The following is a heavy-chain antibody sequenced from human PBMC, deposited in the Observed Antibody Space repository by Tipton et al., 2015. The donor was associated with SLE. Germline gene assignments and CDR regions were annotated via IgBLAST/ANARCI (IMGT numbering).Heavy chain of an antibody. CDR3: ARGGAYYYYGMDV. J-gene: IGHJ6*02. CDR1: GGSISSYY. V-gene: IGHV4-59*01. D-gene: IGHD3-16*01. Sequence: TLSLTCTVSGGSISSYYWSWIRQPPGKGLEWIGYIYCSGSTNYNPSLKSRVTISVDTSKNQFSLKLSSVTAADTAVYYCARGGAYYYYGMDVWGQGTTVTVSS. CDR2: IYCSGST.